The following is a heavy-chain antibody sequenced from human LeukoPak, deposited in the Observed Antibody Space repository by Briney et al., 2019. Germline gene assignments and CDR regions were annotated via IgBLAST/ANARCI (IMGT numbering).Heavy chain of an antibody. CDR3: ARVGTTGGWYFDL. D-gene: IGHD1/OR15-1a*01. V-gene: IGHV3-7*04. CDR2: IKEDGSEK. J-gene: IGHJ2*01. CDR1: GFTFSSYW. Sequence: GGSLRLSCAASGFTFSSYWMSWVRQAPGKGLEWVATIKEDGSEKYYVDSVKGRFTISRDNAKNSLYLQMSSLRADDTAVYYCARVGTTGGWYFDLWGRGTLVTVSS.